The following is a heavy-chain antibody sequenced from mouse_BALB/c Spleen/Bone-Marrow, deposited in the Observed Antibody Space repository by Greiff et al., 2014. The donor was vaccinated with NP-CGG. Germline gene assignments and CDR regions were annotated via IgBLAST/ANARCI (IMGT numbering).Heavy chain of an antibody. D-gene: IGHD1-1*01. J-gene: IGHJ2*01. V-gene: IGHV5-17*02. Sequence: EVQLVESGGGLVQPGGSRKLSYAASGFTFSSFGMHWVRQAPEKGLEWVAYISSGSSTIYYADTVKGRFTISRDNPKNTLFLQMTSLRSEDTAMYYCARLRRYYGYFDYWGQGTTLTVSS. CDR3: ARLRRYYGYFDY. CDR2: ISSGSSTI. CDR1: GFTFSSFG.